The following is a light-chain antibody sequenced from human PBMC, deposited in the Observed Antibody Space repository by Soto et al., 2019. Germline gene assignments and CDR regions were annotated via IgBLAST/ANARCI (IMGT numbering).Light chain of an antibody. V-gene: IGKV3-20*01. CDR1: QSVSSDY. CDR3: QQYGSSPRT. J-gene: IGKJ1*01. Sequence: VLTQSPGTLSLSPGERATLSCRASQSVSSDYLAWFQQKPGQAPRLLIHGASSRATGIPDRFSGSGSGTDFTLTISRLEPEDFAVYYCQQYGSSPRTFGQGTNVEIK. CDR2: GAS.